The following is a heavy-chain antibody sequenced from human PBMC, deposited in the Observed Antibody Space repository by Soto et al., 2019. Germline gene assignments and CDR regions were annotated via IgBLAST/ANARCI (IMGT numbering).Heavy chain of an antibody. Sequence: ALVKVSCKASGYTFTSYAMHWVRQAPGQRLEWMGWINAGNGNTKYSQMFQGRVTITRDTSASTAYMELSSLRSEDTAVYYCARSYYYDSSFYYSLYYYYGMDVWGQVSTVPVSS. CDR1: GYTFTSYA. CDR3: ARSYYYDSSFYYSLYYYYGMDV. CDR2: INAGNGNT. D-gene: IGHD3-22*01. V-gene: IGHV1-3*01. J-gene: IGHJ6*02.